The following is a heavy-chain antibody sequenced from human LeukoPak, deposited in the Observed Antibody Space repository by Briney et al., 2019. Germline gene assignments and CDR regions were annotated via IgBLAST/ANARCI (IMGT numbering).Heavy chain of an antibody. CDR2: ISSSSSYI. D-gene: IGHD6-19*01. J-gene: IGHJ4*02. CDR1: GFTFSSYS. Sequence: GGSLRLSCAASGFTFSSYSMNWVRQAPGKGLEWVSSISSSSSYIYYADSVKGRFTISRDNAKNSLYLQMNSLRAEDTAVYYCARVLSSGWTDYWGQGTLVTVSS. CDR3: ARVLSSGWTDY. V-gene: IGHV3-21*01.